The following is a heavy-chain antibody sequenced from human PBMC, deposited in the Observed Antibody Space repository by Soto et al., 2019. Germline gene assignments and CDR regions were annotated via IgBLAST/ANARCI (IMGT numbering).Heavy chain of an antibody. V-gene: IGHV3-64*02. CDR3: ARGPYYDTSGSYAAH. J-gene: IGHJ1*01. CDR1: GFTFSSYA. Sequence: GGSRKLSGAAAGFTFSSYAMHWVRQAPGKGLEYVSAISTNGGTTYYADPVKGRFTISRDNSKNTLYLQMGSLRAEDMAMYYCARGPYYDTSGSYAAHWG. CDR2: ISTNGGTT. D-gene: IGHD3-22*01.